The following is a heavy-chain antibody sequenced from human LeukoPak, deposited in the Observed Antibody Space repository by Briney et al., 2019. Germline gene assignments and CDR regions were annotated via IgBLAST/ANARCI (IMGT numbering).Heavy chain of an antibody. CDR3: ARAAEIYYYYYMDV. Sequence: SETLSLTCTVSGGSISSGNYYWSWIRQPAGKGLEWIGRIYASGSTNYNPSLKSRVIMSIDSSKNQFSLKLRSVTAADTAVYYCARAAEIYYYYYMDVWGKGTTVTVSS. V-gene: IGHV4-61*02. D-gene: IGHD6-25*01. CDR2: IYASGST. CDR1: GGSISSGNYY. J-gene: IGHJ6*03.